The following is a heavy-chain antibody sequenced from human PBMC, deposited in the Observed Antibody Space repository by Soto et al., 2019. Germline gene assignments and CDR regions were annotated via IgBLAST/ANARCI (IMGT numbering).Heavy chain of an antibody. Sequence: PGESLKISCKGAGYSFTIYCISWVLQMPWKGLEWMGRIDPSDSYTNYSPSFQGHVTISADKSISTAYLQWSSLKASDTAMYYCASPQGGSTYYYYGMDVWGQGTTVTVSS. V-gene: IGHV5-10-1*01. CDR3: ASPQGGSTYYYYGMDV. J-gene: IGHJ6*02. CDR2: IDPSDSYT. CDR1: GYSFTIYC. D-gene: IGHD6-25*01.